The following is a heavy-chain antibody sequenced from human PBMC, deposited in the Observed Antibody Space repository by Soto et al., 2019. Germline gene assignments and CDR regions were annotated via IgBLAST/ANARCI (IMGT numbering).Heavy chain of an antibody. D-gene: IGHD3-16*01. CDR2: ISSSSSYI. V-gene: IGHV3-21*01. CDR1: GFTFSSYS. CDR3: ARDAWGDLGHHGMDV. J-gene: IGHJ6*02. Sequence: EVQLVESGGGLVKPGGSLRLFYAASGFTFSSYSMNWVRQAPGKGLEWVSSISSSSSYIYYADSVKGRFTISRDNAKNSLYLQMNSLRAEDTAVYYCARDAWGDLGHHGMDVWGQGTTVTVSS.